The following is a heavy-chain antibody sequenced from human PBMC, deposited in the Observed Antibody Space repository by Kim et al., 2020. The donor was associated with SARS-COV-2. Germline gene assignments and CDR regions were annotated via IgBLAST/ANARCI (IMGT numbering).Heavy chain of an antibody. CDR2: T. CDR3: VKAGGTMFFDS. Sequence: TYYADSVRRRLTISRDNRRNSIFLQMNSLTVEDTALYYCVKAGGTMFFDSWGQGTQVTVTA. D-gene: IGHD3-16*01. V-gene: IGHV3-43*01. J-gene: IGHJ4*02.